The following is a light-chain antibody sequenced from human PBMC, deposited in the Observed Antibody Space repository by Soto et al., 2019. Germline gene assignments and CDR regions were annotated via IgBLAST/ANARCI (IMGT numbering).Light chain of an antibody. J-gene: IGKJ3*01. CDR2: DAS. CDR1: QNIDSR. CDR3: QQYNSFSLFT. Sequence: DIQMAQSPSTLSASVGDRVTITCRASQNIDSRLAWYQQKPGKAPKLLVYDASTLERGVTSTFSGSGSGTDFTLTITHLQPEDFATYYCQQYNSFSLFTFGPGTKVETK. V-gene: IGKV1-5*01.